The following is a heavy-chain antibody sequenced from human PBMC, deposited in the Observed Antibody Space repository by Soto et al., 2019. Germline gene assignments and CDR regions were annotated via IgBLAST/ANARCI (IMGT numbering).Heavy chain of an antibody. CDR2: ISYDGSNK. CDR3: ANLMRIQLWLPHPPKGYDAFDI. J-gene: IGHJ3*02. D-gene: IGHD5-18*01. CDR1: GFTFSSYG. V-gene: IGHV3-30*18. Sequence: QVQLVESGGGVVQPGRSLRLSCAASGFTFSSYGMHWVRQAPGKGLEWVAVISYDGSNKYYADSVKGRFTISRDNSQSPLYLQMNNLRDEDTDVYYCANLMRIQLWLPHPPKGYDAFDIWGQGTMVTVSS.